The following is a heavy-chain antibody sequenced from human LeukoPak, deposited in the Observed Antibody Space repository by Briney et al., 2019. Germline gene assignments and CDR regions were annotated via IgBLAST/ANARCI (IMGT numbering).Heavy chain of an antibody. CDR3: ASSSGYYSDFDY. CDR2: ISGDGGST. J-gene: IGHJ4*02. V-gene: IGHV3-43*02. D-gene: IGHD3-22*01. CDR1: GFTFSTYS. Sequence: GGSLRLSCAASGFTFSTYSMNWVRQAPGKALEWVSLISGDGGSTYYADSVKGRFTISRDNSKNSLYLQMNSLRTEDTALYYCASSSGYYSDFDYWGQGTLVTVSS.